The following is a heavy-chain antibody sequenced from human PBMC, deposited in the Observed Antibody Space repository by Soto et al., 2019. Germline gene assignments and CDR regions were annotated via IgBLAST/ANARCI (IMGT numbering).Heavy chain of an antibody. J-gene: IGHJ4*02. V-gene: IGHV4-59*01. Sequence: SETLSLTGTVAGGSISSYYWSWIRQPPGKGLEWIGYIYYSESTNYNPSLKSRVTISVDTSKNQFSLKLSSVTAADTAVYYCARGSAAGTKSPFDSWGQGTLVTVSS. CDR2: IYYSEST. CDR3: ARGSAAGTKSPFDS. D-gene: IGHD6-13*01. CDR1: GGSISSYY.